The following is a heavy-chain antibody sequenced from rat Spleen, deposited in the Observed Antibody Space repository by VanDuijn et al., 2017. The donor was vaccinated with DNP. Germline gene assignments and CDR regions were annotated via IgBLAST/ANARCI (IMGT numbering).Heavy chain of an antibody. J-gene: IGHJ4*01. D-gene: IGHD1-3*01. CDR3: ARYYGSYRAMDA. V-gene: IGHV5-22*01. CDR1: GFTFSDYY. Sequence: EVQLVESGGGLVQPGRSLKLSCAASGFTFSDYYMAWVRQAPTKGLEWVAYISYDGGSIYYGDSVKGRFTISRDNAKSTLYLQMNSLTSEDMATYYCARYYGSYRAMDAWGQGTSVTVSS. CDR2: ISYDGGSI.